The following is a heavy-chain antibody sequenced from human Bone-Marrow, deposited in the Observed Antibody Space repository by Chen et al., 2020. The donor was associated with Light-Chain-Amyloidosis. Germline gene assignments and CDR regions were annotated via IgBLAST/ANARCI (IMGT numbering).Heavy chain of an antibody. D-gene: IGHD1-26*01. CDR3: AKDVGPNGLGPGLEY. Sequence: QVLLVESGGGVVQTGRSLRPSCAAYGFTFSHNGMHWVRQAPGKGLEWVAVTGYDENIEYYADSVKGRFTISRDIAKITLFLQMDSLGAEDAALYYCAKDVGPNGLGPGLEYWGQGTLVTVSS. CDR2: TGYDENIE. V-gene: IGHV3-30*18. CDR1: GFTFSHNG. J-gene: IGHJ4*02.